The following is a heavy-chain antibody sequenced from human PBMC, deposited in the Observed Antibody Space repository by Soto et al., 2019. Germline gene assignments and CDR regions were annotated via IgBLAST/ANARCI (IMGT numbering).Heavy chain of an antibody. D-gene: IGHD1-26*01. V-gene: IGHV3-9*01. CDR1: GFTFDDYA. CDR2: ISWNSGSI. CDR3: AKGEWELLPDAFDI. J-gene: IGHJ3*02. Sequence: LRLSCAASGFTFDDYAMHWVRQAPGKGLEWVSGISWNSGSIGYADSVKGRFTISRDNAKNSLYLQMNSLRAEDTALYYCAKGEWELLPDAFDIWGQGTMVTVSS.